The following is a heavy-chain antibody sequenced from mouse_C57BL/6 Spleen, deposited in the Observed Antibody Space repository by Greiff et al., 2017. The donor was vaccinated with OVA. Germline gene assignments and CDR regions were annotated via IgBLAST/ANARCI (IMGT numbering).Heavy chain of an antibody. CDR1: GYSITSGYD. CDR2: ISYSGST. Sequence: DVHLVESGPGMVKPSQSLSLTCTVTGYSITSGYDWHWIRHFPGNKLEWMGYISYSGSTNYNPSLKSRISITHDTSKNHFFLKLNSVTTEDTATYYCARGGGYGSSYGWYFDVWGTGTTVTVSS. J-gene: IGHJ1*03. D-gene: IGHD1-1*01. CDR3: ARGGGYGSSYGWYFDV. V-gene: IGHV3-1*01.